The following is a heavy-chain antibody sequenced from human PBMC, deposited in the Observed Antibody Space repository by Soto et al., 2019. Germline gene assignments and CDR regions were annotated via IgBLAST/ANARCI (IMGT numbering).Heavy chain of an antibody. D-gene: IGHD3-22*01. J-gene: IGHJ1*01. CDR2: IYSGDST. V-gene: IGHV3-53*01. CDR3: ARFNYYDRSLHSH. Sequence: GGSLRLSCAASGFTFGASALQWVRQAPGKGLEWVSIIYSGDSTYDADSVKGRFTISRDNSKNTLYLQMNSLRAEDTAVYYCARFNYYDRSLHSHCGQGTLVPGSS. CDR1: GFTFGASA.